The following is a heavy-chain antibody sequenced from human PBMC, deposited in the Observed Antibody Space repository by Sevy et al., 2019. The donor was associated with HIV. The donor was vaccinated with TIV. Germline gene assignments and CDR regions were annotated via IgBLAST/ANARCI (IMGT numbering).Heavy chain of an antibody. CDR2: INPNSDGT. CDR3: ARDRVIFGGGGGLDV. D-gene: IGHD3-3*02. CDR1: ASTFTAYY. Sequence: ASVKVSCKTSASTFTAYYMHWLRQAPGQGLEWMGWINPNSDGTKYAQRFQGRVSMTADTSISTAYTELSRLTSDDTAVYYCARDRVIFGGGGGLDVWGQGTTVTVSS. J-gene: IGHJ6*02. V-gene: IGHV1-2*02.